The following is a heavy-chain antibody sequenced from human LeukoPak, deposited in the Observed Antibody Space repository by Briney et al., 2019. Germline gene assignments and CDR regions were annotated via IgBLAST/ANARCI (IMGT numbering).Heavy chain of an antibody. CDR2: ISGSCGST. CDR1: GFTFSSYA. D-gene: IGHD3-3*01. V-gene: IGHV3-23*01. CDR3: AKTEYYDFWSGYYDYYYMDV. Sequence: PGGSLRLSCAASGFTFSSYAMSWVRQAPGKGLEWVSAISGSCGSTYYADSVKGRFTISRDNSKNTLYLQMNSLRAEDTAVYYCAKTEYYDFWSGYYDYYYMDVWGKGTTVTVSS. J-gene: IGHJ6*03.